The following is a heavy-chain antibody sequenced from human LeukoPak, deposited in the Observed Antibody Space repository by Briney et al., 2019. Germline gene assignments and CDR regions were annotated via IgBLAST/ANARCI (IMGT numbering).Heavy chain of an antibody. Sequence: GGSLRLSCAASGLTVSSNYMSWVRQAPGKGLEWVSVIYSGGSTYYADSVKGRFTISRDNSKNTLYLQMNSLRAEDTAVYYCARDPDCSSTSCYRGGYWGQGTLVTVSS. D-gene: IGHD2-2*01. J-gene: IGHJ4*02. CDR3: ARDPDCSSTSCYRGGY. V-gene: IGHV3-66*02. CDR1: GLTVSSNY. CDR2: IYSGGST.